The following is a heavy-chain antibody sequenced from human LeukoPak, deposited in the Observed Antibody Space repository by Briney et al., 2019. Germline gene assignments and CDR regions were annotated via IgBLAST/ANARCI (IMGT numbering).Heavy chain of an antibody. Sequence: SETLSLTCTVSGGSISSYYWSWIRQPPGKGLEWIGYIYCSGSTNYNPSLKSRVTISVDTSKNQFSLKLSSVTAADTAVYYCARDRLLGFDYWGQGTLVTVSS. V-gene: IGHV4-59*01. CDR3: ARDRLLGFDY. J-gene: IGHJ4*02. CDR1: GGSISSYY. D-gene: IGHD2-15*01. CDR2: IYCSGST.